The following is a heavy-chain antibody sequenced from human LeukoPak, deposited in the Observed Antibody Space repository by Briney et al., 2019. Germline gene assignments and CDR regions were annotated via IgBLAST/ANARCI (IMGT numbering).Heavy chain of an antibody. CDR1: GYTFTSYG. J-gene: IGHJ4*02. CDR3: ARNPSTDYYDGSGRDYYFDY. Sequence: ASVKVSCKASGYTFTSYGISWVRQAPGQGLEWMGWISAYNGNTNYAQKLQGRVTMTTDTSTSTAHMELRSLRSDDTAVYYCARNPSTDYYDGSGRDYYFDYWGQGALVTVSS. D-gene: IGHD3-22*01. V-gene: IGHV1-18*01. CDR2: ISAYNGNT.